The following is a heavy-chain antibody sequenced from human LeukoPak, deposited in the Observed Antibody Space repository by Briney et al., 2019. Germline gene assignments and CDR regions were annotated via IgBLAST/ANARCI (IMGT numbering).Heavy chain of an antibody. J-gene: IGHJ4*02. CDR3: AKAHGYTVYDPGDY. V-gene: IGHV3-30*18. CDR2: LSYDGSNK. Sequence: HPGGSLRLSCAVSGFSVSNNYMNWVRQAPGKGLEWVAVLSYDGSNKYYADSVKGRFTISRDNSKNTLYLQMNSLRAEDTAVYYCAKAHGYTVYDPGDYWGQGTLVTVSS. D-gene: IGHD5/OR15-5a*01. CDR1: GFSVSNNY.